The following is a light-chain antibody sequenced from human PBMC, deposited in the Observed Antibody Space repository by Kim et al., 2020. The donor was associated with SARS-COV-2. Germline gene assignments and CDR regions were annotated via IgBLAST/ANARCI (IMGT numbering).Light chain of an antibody. CDR3: AAWDDSLNGYV. J-gene: IGLJ1*01. V-gene: IGLV1-44*01. Sequence: QSVLTQPPSASGTPGQRVTISCSGSSSNIGRNTVNWYQQLPGTAPKLLIYRNNQRPSGVPDRFSGSKSGTSASLAISGLRSEDEADYYCAAWDDSLNGYVFGAGTKLTVL. CDR2: RNN. CDR1: SSNIGRNT.